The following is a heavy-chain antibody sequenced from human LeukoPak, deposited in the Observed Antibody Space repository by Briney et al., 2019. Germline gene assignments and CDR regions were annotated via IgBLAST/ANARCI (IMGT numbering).Heavy chain of an antibody. V-gene: IGHV3-7*01. CDR2: IKPDGSEK. CDR1: GFTFSSYA. CDR3: ARGGNSSWDY. J-gene: IGHJ4*02. Sequence: QPGGSLRLSCAASGFTFSSYAMSWVRQAPGKGLEWVANIKPDGSEKYYVDSLKGRFTISRDNAKNSLYLQMNSLRVEDTAVYYCARGGNSSWDYWGQGALVTVSS. D-gene: IGHD6-6*01.